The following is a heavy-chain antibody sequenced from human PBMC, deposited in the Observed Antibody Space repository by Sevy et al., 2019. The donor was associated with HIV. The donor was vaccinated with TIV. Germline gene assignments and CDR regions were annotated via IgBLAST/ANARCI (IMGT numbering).Heavy chain of an antibody. CDR2: MNPNSGNT. D-gene: IGHD3-10*01. J-gene: IGHJ6*02. CDR3: CQGRAPRPRTTSLGKAYMELGSLGSEDTAVYYCAREGGEGRLRFYYYYYYGMDV. CDR1: GYTFTSYD. Sequence: ASVKVSCKASGYTFTSYDINWVRQATGQGLEWMGWMNPNSGNTGYAQRFQGRVTMTRNTSISTAYMELSSLRSEDTAVTKKCQGRAPRPRTTSLGKAYMELGSLGSEDTAVYYCAREGGEGRLRFYYYYYYGMDVWGQGTTVTVSS. V-gene: IGHV1-8*01.